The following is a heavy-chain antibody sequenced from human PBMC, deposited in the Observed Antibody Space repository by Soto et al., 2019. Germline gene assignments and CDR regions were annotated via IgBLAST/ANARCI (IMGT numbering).Heavy chain of an antibody. V-gene: IGHV1-2*04. CDR3: PRPQDIVVVPAAMLDY. CDR1: GYNFTGYY. CDR2: INPNSGGT. D-gene: IGHD2-2*01. J-gene: IGHJ4*02. Sequence: ASVKVSCKASGYNFTGYYMHWGRQAPGQGLEWMGWINPNSGGTNYAQKFQGWVTMTRDTSISTAYMELSRMRSDATAVYYCPRPQDIVVVPAAMLDYWGQGTLVTVSS.